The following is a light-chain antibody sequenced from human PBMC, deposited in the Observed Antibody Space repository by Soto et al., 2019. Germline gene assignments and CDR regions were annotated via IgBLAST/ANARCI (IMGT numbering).Light chain of an antibody. Sequence: QSVLTQPASVSGSPEQSITISCTGTSSDAGSYNLVSWYQQHPGKAPKVMIYEATKRPSGVSNRFSGSKSGNTASLTISGLQGEDGAVYNSGAYPGSGPVVFRGGT. CDR1: SSDAGSYNL. CDR3: GAYPGSGPVV. J-gene: IGLJ3*02. CDR2: EAT. V-gene: IGLV2-23*01.